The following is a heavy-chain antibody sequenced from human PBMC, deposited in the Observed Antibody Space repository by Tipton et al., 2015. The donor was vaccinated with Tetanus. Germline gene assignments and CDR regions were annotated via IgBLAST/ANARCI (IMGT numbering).Heavy chain of an antibody. D-gene: IGHD3-9*01. CDR3: ARLGYDILTGYHYDY. J-gene: IGHJ4*02. CDR1: GGSISSYY. Sequence: TLSLTCTVSGGSISSYYWSWIRQLPGKGLEWIGYIYYSGSTNYNPSLKSRVTISVDTSKNQFSLKLSSVTAADTAVYYCARLGYDILTGYHYDYWGQGTLVTVSS. CDR2: IYYSGST. V-gene: IGHV4-59*08.